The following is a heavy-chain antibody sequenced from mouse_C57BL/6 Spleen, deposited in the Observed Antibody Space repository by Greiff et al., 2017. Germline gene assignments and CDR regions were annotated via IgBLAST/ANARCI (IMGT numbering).Heavy chain of an antibody. D-gene: IGHD3-3*01. J-gene: IGHJ3*01. CDR1: GYAFSSSW. V-gene: IGHV1-82*01. CDR3: ARRGDGFAY. CDR2: IYPGDGDT. Sequence: QVQLQQSGPVLVKPGASVKISCKASGYAFSSSWMNWVKQRPGKGLEWIGRIYPGDGDTNYNGKFKGKATLTADKSSSTAYMHLSSLTSEDSAVYFCARRGDGFAYWGQGTLVTVSA.